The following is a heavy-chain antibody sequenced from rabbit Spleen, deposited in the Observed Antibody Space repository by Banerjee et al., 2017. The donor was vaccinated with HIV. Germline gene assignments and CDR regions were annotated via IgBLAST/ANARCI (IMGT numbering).Heavy chain of an antibody. CDR2: IYAGSSGNT. Sequence: QSLEESRGGLVKPGASLTLTCKASGFSFNSGYDMCWVRQAPGKGLEWIACIYAGSSGNTYSAIWAKGRFTISKTSSTTVTLQMPGLTAADTATYFCARDRDTGSDWSLEGLNLWAPGTLVTVS. D-gene: IGHD4-2*01. CDR1: GFSFNSGYD. CDR3: ARDRDTGSDWSLEGLNL. J-gene: IGHJ4*01. V-gene: IGHV1S40*01.